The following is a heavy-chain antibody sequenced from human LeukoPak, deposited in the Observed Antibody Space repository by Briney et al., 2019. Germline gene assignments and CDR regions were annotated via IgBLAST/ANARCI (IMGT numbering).Heavy chain of an antibody. CDR1: DDSIRSYY. Sequence: PSETLSLTCTVSDDSIRSYYWNWLRQAPGKALEWIGHIHNNGDTAYNFSLKSRVTISMDTSKNQFSLKLSSVTAADTAVYYCGRWGYFDSGNYFVVDYWGQGTVVTVSS. CDR3: GRWGYFDSGNYFVVDY. CDR2: IHNNGDT. D-gene: IGHD3-22*01. J-gene: IGHJ4*02. V-gene: IGHV4-59*01.